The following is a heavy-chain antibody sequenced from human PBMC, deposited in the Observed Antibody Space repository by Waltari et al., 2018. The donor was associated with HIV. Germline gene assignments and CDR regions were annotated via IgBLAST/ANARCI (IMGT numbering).Heavy chain of an antibody. D-gene: IGHD3-10*01. V-gene: IGHV3-21*01. CDR2: ISSSSSYI. J-gene: IGHJ3*02. CDR3: ARDGLLWFGELFESDAFDI. Sequence: EVQLVESGGGLVKPGGSLRLSCAASGFTFSSYSMNWVSQAPGKGLEWVSSISSSSSYIYYADSVKGRFTISRDNAKNSLYLQMNSLRAEDTAVYYCARDGLLWFGELFESDAFDIWGQGTMVTVSS. CDR1: GFTFSSYS.